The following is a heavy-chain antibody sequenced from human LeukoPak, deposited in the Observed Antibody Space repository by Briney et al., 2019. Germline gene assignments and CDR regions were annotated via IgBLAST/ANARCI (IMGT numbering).Heavy chain of an antibody. CDR1: GFTFSSYS. CDR3: ARDRGYYDSSGYTPIDY. V-gene: IGHV3-21*01. CDR2: ISSSSSYI. J-gene: IGHJ4*02. Sequence: GGSLRLSCAASGFTFSSYSMNWVRQAPGKGLEWVSSISSSSSYIYYADSAKGRFTISRDNAKNSLYLQMNSLRAEDTAVYYCARDRGYYDSSGYTPIDYWGQGTLVTVPS. D-gene: IGHD3-22*01.